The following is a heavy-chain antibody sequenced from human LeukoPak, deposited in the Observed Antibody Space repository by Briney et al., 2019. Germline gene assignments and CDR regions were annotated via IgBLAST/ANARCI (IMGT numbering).Heavy chain of an antibody. CDR1: AFTFSSYS. CDR2: ISSSGSYI. V-gene: IGHV3-21*01. J-gene: IGHJ5*02. D-gene: IGHD6-6*01. CDR3: ARASINLLGWFDP. Sequence: GGSLRLSCAASAFTFSSYSMNWVRQAPGKGLEWVSSISSSGSYIYYADSVKGRFTISRDNAKNSLYLQMNSLRAEDTAVYYCARASINLLGWFDPWGQGTLVTVSS.